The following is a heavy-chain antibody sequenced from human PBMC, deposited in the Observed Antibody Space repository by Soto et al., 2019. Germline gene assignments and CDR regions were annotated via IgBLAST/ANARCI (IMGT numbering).Heavy chain of an antibody. CDR3: ARDTGYDHDAFEI. V-gene: IGHV1-46*01. D-gene: IGHD5-12*01. CDR2: INPTGSMT. J-gene: IGHJ3*02. CDR1: GYSFITSYY. Sequence: QVKLVQSGAEVKKPGASVKVSCKASGYSFITSYYMHWVRQAPGQGLEWMGIINPTGSMTKYSQRFQGRLTMTRETSTSTDYMELTTLTSEDTAVYFCARDTGYDHDAFEIWGQGTMVTVSS.